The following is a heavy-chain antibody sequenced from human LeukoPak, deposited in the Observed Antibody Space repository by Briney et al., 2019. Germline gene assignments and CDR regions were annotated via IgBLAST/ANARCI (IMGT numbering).Heavy chain of an antibody. V-gene: IGHV4-59*02. CDR1: GGSVSSYY. Sequence: PSETLSLTCTVSGGSVSSYYWSWIRQPPGKGLEWIGYIYYSGSTNYNPSLKSRVTISVDTSKNQFSLKLSSVTAADTAVYYCARGGRLGELPNPIFDYWGQGSLVTVSS. D-gene: IGHD3-16*01. CDR3: ARGGRLGELPNPIFDY. CDR2: IYYSGST. J-gene: IGHJ4*02.